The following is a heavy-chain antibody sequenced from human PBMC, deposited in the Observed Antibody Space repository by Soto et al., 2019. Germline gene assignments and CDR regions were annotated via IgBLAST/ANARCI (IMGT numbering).Heavy chain of an antibody. V-gene: IGHV3-15*01. J-gene: IGHJ4*02. CDR3: TTGRDGYNFFDY. CDR2: IKSKTDGGTT. CDR1: GFTFSNAW. D-gene: IGHD5-12*01. Sequence: GGSLRLSCAASGFTFSNAWMSWVRQAPGKGLEWVGRIKSKTDGGTTDYAAPVKGRFTISRDDSKTTLYLQMNSLKTEDTAVYYCTTGRDGYNFFDYWGQGTLVTVSS.